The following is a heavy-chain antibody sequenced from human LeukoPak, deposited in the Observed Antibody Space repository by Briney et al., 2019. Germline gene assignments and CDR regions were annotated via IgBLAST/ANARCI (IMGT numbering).Heavy chain of an antibody. J-gene: IGHJ5*02. V-gene: IGHV5-51*01. CDR3: PRRHSNYDCWSGYSEMGFDP. CDR2: IYPGDSDT. D-gene: IGHD3-3*01. CDR1: GYSFTSYW. Sequence: GESLKISCKGCGYSFTSYWIGWGRQMPGKGLEWMGIIYPGDSDTRYSPSFQGQVTISADKSISTAYVQWSRLKAAANAMYYCPRRHSNYDCWSGYSEMGFDPWGQGTLFTVSS.